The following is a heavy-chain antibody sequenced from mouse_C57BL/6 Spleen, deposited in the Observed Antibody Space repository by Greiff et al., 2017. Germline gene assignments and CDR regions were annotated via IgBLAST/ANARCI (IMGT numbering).Heavy chain of an antibody. CDR2: IDPSDSET. CDR1: GYTFTSYW. D-gene: IGHD2-3*01. CDR3: ARGGGWLRYFDV. Sequence: QVQLQQPGAELVRPGSSVKLSCKASGYTFTSYWMHWVKQRPIQGLEWIGNIDPSDSETHYNQKFKDKATLTVDKSSSTAYMQLSSLTSEDSAVYYWARGGGWLRYFDVWGTGTTVTVSS. J-gene: IGHJ1*03. V-gene: IGHV1-52*01.